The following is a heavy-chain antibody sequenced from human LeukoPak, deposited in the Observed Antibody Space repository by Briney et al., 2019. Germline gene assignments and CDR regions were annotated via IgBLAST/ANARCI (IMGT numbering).Heavy chain of an antibody. CDR1: GFTFSYYW. CDR3: ASRSV. J-gene: IGHJ4*02. Sequence: PGGSLRLSCAASGFTFSYYWMSWVRQAPGKGLEWVANIKQDGSEKYYVDSVKGRFTISRDNAKNSLYLQMNSLGDEDTAVYYCASRSVWGQGTLVTVSS. CDR2: IKQDGSEK. V-gene: IGHV3-7*01.